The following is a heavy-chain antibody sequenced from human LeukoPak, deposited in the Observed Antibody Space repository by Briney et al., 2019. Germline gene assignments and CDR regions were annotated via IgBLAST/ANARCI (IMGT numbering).Heavy chain of an antibody. J-gene: IGHJ6*04. CDR2: HNSGT. V-gene: IGHV4-30-2*04. Sequence: HNSGTYYNPSLKSRVTISMDTSKNQISLRLTSVTAADTAVYYCASYYASGVSAYNYYGMDVWGKGTTVTVSS. CDR3: ASYYASGVSAYNYYGMDV. D-gene: IGHD3-10*01.